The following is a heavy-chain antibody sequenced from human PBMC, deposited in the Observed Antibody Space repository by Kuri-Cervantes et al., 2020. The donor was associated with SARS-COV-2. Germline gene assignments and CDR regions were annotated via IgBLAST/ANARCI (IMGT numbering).Heavy chain of an antibody. Sequence: ASVKVSCKVSGYTISELSMHWVRQAPGKGLEWMGGFDPEDGETSYAQKFQGRVTMTEDTSTDTAYMELSSLRSEDTAVYYCATARFQCELLPLSSWGQGTLVTVSS. J-gene: IGHJ5*02. V-gene: IGHV1-24*01. CDR2: FDPEDGET. CDR1: GYTISELS. CDR3: ATARFQCELLPLSS. D-gene: IGHD1-26*01.